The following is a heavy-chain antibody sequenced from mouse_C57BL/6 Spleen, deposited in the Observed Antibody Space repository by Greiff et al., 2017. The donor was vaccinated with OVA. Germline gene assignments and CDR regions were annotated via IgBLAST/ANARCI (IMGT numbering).Heavy chain of an antibody. CDR2: INPGSGGT. D-gene: IGHD4-1*01. J-gene: IGHJ4*01. V-gene: IGHV1-54*01. CDR3: ARKGANWDAMDY. Sequence: LVESGAELVRPGTSVTVSCKASGYAFTNYLIEWVKQRPGQGLEWIGVINPGSGGTNYNEKFKGKATLTADKSSSTAYMQLSSLTSEDSAVYFCARKGANWDAMDYWGQGTSVTVSS. CDR1: GYAFTNYL.